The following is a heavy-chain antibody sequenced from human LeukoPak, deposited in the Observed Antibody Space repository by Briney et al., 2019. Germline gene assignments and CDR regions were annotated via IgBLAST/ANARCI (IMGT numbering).Heavy chain of an antibody. CDR2: INAGHGIT. V-gene: IGHV1-18*01. CDR3: ARGAGFAEPLPDY. CDR1: GYTFTSYG. J-gene: IGHJ4*02. D-gene: IGHD1-14*01. Sequence: ASVKVSCKASGYTFTSYGISWVRQAPGQGLEWMGWINAGHGITKYPENFQARVTITRDTVATTAYMELRSLRSDDTAVYYCARGAGFAEPLPDYWGQGTLVTVSS.